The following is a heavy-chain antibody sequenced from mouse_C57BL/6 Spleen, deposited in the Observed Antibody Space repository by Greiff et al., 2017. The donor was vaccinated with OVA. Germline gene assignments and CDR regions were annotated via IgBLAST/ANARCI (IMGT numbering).Heavy chain of an antibody. V-gene: IGHV1-5*01. J-gene: IGHJ1*03. Sequence: EVQLQQSGTVLARPGASVKMSCKTSGYTFTSYWMHWVKQRPGQGLEWIGAIYPGNSDTSYNQKFKGKAKLTAVTSASTAYMELSSLTNEDAAVYYCTNPLGDRYFDVWGTGTTVTVSS. D-gene: IGHD4-1*01. CDR2: IYPGNSDT. CDR1: GYTFTSYW. CDR3: TNPLGDRYFDV.